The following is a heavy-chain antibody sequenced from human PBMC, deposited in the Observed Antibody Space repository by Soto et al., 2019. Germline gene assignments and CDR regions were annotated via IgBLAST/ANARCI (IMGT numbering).Heavy chain of an antibody. CDR1: GFTFSTYS. CDR2: ISSSSSYI. Sequence: EVQLVESGGGLVKPGGSLRLSCAASGFTFSTYSMTWVRQAPGKGLEWVSSISSSSSYIYQADSVKGRFTISRDNAKNSLYLQMNSLRAEDMAVYYCARVIVARSNWFDPWGQGTLVTVSS. CDR3: ARVIVARSNWFDP. V-gene: IGHV3-21*01. D-gene: IGHD6-6*01. J-gene: IGHJ5*02.